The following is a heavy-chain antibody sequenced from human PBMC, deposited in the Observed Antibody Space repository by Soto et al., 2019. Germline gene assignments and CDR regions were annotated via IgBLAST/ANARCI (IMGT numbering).Heavy chain of an antibody. V-gene: IGHV4-4*02. CDR3: TRECLAVAGIEF. Sequence: QVHLQESGPGLVKPSGTLSLTCAVSSASSNDSYWWSWVRQTPGKGLEWIGEIYHGGSTNYQPSLRSRVTMSVDKSKHHFSLKLSFVTAADTGFYYCTRECLAVAGIEFWGPGTLVTVSS. D-gene: IGHD6-13*01. CDR2: IYHGGST. CDR1: SASSNDSYW. J-gene: IGHJ4*02.